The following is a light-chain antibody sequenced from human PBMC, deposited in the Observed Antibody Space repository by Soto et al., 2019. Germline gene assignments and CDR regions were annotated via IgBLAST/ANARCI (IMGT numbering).Light chain of an antibody. CDR1: RSDIGDSNF. J-gene: IGLJ1*01. CDR3: ASFRSGTILV. CDR2: EVN. Sequence: QSVLTQPASVSGSPGQSVTISCTGPRSDIGDSNFISWYQHSPGKAPRLLIYEVNNRPSGVSRRFSGSKAGNTASLTISGLLEDDEADYFCASFRSGTILVFGSGTK. V-gene: IGLV2-14*01.